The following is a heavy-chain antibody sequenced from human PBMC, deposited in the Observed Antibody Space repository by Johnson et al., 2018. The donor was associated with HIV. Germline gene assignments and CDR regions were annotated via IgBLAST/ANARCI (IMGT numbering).Heavy chain of an antibody. CDR1: GFTFNDYY. CDR2: ISSSGSAM. Sequence: QVQLVESGGGLVKPGGSLKLSCVVSGFTFNDYYMSWIRQAPGKGLEWVSYISSSGSAMYNVDSVKGRFTISRDNGENSLFLKMNNLRVDETAVYYCARVWGKCFDIWGQGTLVTVAA. V-gene: IGHV3-11*04. J-gene: IGHJ3*02. CDR3: ARVWGKCFDI. D-gene: IGHD7-27*01.